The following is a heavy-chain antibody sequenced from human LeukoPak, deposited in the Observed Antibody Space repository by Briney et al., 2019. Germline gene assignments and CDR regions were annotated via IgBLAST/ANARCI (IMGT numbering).Heavy chain of an antibody. J-gene: IGHJ4*02. CDR2: ISGDGGST. CDR1: GFTFDDYA. V-gene: IGHV3-43*02. D-gene: IGHD2-21*02. CDR3: AKDIAAYCGGDCYFDFDY. Sequence: PGGSLRLSCVPSGFTFDDYAMHWVRQAPGKGLEWVSLISGDGGSTYYADSVKGRFTISRDNSKNSLYLQMNSLRTEDTALYYCAKDIAAYCGGDCYFDFDYWGQGTLVTVSS.